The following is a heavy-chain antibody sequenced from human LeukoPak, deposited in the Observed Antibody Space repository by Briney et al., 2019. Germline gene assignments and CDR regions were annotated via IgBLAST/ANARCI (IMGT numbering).Heavy chain of an antibody. Sequence: GGSLRLSCAASGFTFSSYGMHWVRQAPGKGLEWVAVISYDGSNKYYADSVKGRFTISRDNSKNTLYLQMNSLRAEDTAVYYCARGGTGTIKYYFDYWGQGTLVTVSS. D-gene: IGHD1-7*01. CDR2: ISYDGSNK. J-gene: IGHJ4*02. CDR3: ARGGTGTIKYYFDY. CDR1: GFTFSSYG. V-gene: IGHV3-30*03.